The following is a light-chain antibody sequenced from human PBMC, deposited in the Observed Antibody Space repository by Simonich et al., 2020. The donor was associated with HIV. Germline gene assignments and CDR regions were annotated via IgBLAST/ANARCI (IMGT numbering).Light chain of an antibody. CDR2: WAS. CDR1: QSVLYSSNNKNY. CDR3: HQYYSTPYT. J-gene: IGKJ2*01. V-gene: IGKV4-1*01. Sequence: DIVMTQSPDSLAVSLGERATINCKSSQSVLYSSNNKNYLAWYQQKPGQPPKLLIYWASTRESGVPDRFSASGSGTDFTLTISSLQAEDVAVYFCHQYYSTPYTFGQGTKLEIK.